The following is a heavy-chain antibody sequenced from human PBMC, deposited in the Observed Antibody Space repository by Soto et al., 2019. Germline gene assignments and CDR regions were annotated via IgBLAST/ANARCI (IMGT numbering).Heavy chain of an antibody. D-gene: IGHD3-16*01. CDR3: TTSIIGGALDV. Sequence: EVQLVESGGDLVKPGGSLRLSCAASGFTFSNAWMNWVRQAPGKGLEWVGRVKSKTDGGTTHHAAPVKGKFTISRDDSKNTLYLQMNSLKTEDTAVYYCTTSIIGGALDVWGHGTMVTVSS. V-gene: IGHV3-15*01. CDR1: GFTFSNAW. CDR2: VKSKTDGGTT. J-gene: IGHJ3*01.